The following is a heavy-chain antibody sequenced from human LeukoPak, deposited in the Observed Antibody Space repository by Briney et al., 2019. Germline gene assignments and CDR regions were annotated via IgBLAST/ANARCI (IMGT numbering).Heavy chain of an antibody. J-gene: IGHJ4*02. CDR1: GGSISGHY. CDR2: MYDSGTT. Sequence: PSETLSLTCTVSGGSISGHYCSWIRQPPGRGLEWIGYMYDSGTTNYNPSLKSRVTISVGTSENQFSLKLNSVTAADTAVYYCARHNNNYYLIDNWGQGTLVTVSS. V-gene: IGHV4-59*11. CDR3: ARHNNNYYLIDN. D-gene: IGHD3-22*01.